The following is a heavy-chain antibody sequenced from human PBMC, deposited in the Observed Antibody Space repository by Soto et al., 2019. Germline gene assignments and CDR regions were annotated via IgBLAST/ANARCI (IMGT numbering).Heavy chain of an antibody. V-gene: IGHV3-7*01. CDR3: ARGTDIVVVPAGEFDY. Sequence: GGSLRLSCAASGFTFSSYWMSWVRQAPGKGLEWVANIKQDGSEKYYVDSVKGRFTISRDNAKNSLYLQMNSLRAEDTAVYYCARGTDIVVVPAGEFDYWGQGTLVTVSS. D-gene: IGHD2-2*01. CDR2: IKQDGSEK. CDR1: GFTFSSYW. J-gene: IGHJ4*02.